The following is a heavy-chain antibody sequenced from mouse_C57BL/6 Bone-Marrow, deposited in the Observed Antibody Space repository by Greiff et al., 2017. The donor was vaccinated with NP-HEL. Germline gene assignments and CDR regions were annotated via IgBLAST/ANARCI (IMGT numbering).Heavy chain of an antibody. CDR3: ARNYYGSSFWYFDV. Sequence: KQSCKASGYTFTSYWMHWVKQRPIQGLEWIGNIDPSDSETHYNQKFKDKATLTVDKSSSTAYMQLSSLTSEDSAVYYCARNYYGSSFWYFDVWGTGTTVTVSS. J-gene: IGHJ1*03. CDR2: IDPSDSET. V-gene: IGHV1-52*01. D-gene: IGHD1-1*01. CDR1: GYTFTSYW.